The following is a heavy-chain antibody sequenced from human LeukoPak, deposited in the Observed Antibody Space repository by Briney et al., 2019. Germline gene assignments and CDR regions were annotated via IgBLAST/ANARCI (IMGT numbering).Heavy chain of an antibody. CDR2: IYYSGST. CDR1: GGSISSYY. V-gene: IGHV4-59*01. D-gene: IGHD3-10*01. Sequence: SETLSLTCTVSGGSISSYYWSWIRQPPGKGLERIGYIYYSGSTNYNPSLKSRVTISVDTSKNQFSLKLSSVTAADTAVYYCARRARTYYYGSGSHFDYWGQGTLVTVSS. J-gene: IGHJ4*02. CDR3: ARRARTYYYGSGSHFDY.